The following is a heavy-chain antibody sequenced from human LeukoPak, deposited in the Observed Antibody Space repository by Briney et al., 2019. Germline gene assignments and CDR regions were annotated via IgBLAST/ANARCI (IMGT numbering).Heavy chain of an antibody. CDR1: GGSISSGSYY. Sequence: SETLSLTCSVSGGSISSGSYYWSWIRRPAGKGLEWIGRIYTSGSTNYSPSLKSRVTISVDTSKNQFSLNLSSVTAADTAVYYCARGVIGEWLFSYYYYYMDVWGKGTTVTVSS. D-gene: IGHD3-3*01. CDR3: ARGVIGEWLFSYYYYYMDV. CDR2: IYTSGST. J-gene: IGHJ6*03. V-gene: IGHV4-61*02.